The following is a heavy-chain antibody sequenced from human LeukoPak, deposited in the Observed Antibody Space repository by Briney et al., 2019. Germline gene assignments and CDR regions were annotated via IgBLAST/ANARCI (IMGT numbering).Heavy chain of an antibody. Sequence: SETLSLTCTVSGYSISSGYYWGWIRQPPGKGLEWVGSIYHSGSTYYNPSLKSRVTISVDTSKNQFSLQLTSVTAADTAVYYCARAYSSSWYFNWFDPWGQGTLVTVSS. CDR3: ARAYSSSWYFNWFDP. CDR1: GYSISSGYY. V-gene: IGHV4-38-2*02. J-gene: IGHJ5*02. D-gene: IGHD6-13*01. CDR2: IYHSGST.